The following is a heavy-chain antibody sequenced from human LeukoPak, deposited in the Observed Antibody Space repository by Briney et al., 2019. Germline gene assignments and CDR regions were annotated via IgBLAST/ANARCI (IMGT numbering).Heavy chain of an antibody. D-gene: IGHD3-10*01. J-gene: IGHJ4*02. CDR3: ARASWVSDPDAVR. CDR1: GISFRNYA. V-gene: IGHV3-23*01. CDR2: LRGNDET. Sequence: PGGSLRLPCAASGISFRNYAMSWARQAPARGPEWVSSLRGNDETFYADSVKGRFTLSRDDSRNTVYLQLNNLRVEDTAIYYCARASWVSDPDAVRWGQGTQVTVSS.